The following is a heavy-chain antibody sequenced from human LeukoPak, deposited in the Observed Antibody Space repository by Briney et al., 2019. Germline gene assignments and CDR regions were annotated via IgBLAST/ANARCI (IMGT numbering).Heavy chain of an antibody. CDR1: GGSISSSSYY. CDR3: ARASSGSNYFDY. D-gene: IGHD3-10*01. CDR2: IYYSGST. Sequence: SETLSLTCTVSGGSISSSSYYWGWIRQPPGKGLEWIGSIYYSGSTYYNPSLKSRVTISVDTSKNQFSLKLSSVTAADTAVYYCARASSGSNYFDYWGQGTLVTVSS. V-gene: IGHV4-39*07. J-gene: IGHJ4*02.